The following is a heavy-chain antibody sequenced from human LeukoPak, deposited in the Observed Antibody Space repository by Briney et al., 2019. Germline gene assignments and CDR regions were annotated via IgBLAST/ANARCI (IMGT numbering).Heavy chain of an antibody. J-gene: IGHJ4*02. CDR2: INPSGGST. Sequence: GASVKVSCKASGYTFTSYYMHWVRQAPGQGLEWMGIINPSGGSTSYAQKLQGRVTMTRDTSTSTVYMELSSLRSEDTAVYYCARDGVHYYDSSGYYFDYWGQGSLVIVSS. CDR3: ARDGVHYYDSSGYYFDY. CDR1: GYTFTSYY. D-gene: IGHD3-22*01. V-gene: IGHV1-46*01.